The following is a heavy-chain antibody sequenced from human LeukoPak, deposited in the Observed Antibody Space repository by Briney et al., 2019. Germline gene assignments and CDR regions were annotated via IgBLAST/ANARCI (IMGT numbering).Heavy chain of an antibody. D-gene: IGHD3-22*01. CDR2: IYYSGST. Sequence: PSETLSLTXTVSGGSISSSSYYWGWIRQPPGKGLEWIGSIYYSGSTYYNPSLKSRVTISVDTSKNQFSLKLSSVTAADTAVYYCARQGYYDSHFDYWGQGTLVTVSS. V-gene: IGHV4-39*01. CDR1: GGSISSSSYY. CDR3: ARQGYYDSHFDY. J-gene: IGHJ4*02.